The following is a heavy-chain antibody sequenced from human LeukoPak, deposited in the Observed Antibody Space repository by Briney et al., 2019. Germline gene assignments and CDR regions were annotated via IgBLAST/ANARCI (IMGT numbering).Heavy chain of an antibody. J-gene: IGHJ4*02. V-gene: IGHV3-53*01. Sequence: PGGSLRLSCVASGFTVSSHYMSWVRQAPGKGQEWVSLLYTGGRTYYADSVEGRFTISRDDSKNTVYLHMNTVRAEDTAMYYCARGGVNYWNPRYWGQGTLVTVSS. CDR2: LYTGGRT. D-gene: IGHD1-1*01. CDR1: GFTVSSHY. CDR3: ARGGVNYWNPRY.